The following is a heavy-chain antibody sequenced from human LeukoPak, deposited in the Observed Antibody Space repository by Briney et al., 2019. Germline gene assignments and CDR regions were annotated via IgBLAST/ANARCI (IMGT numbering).Heavy chain of an antibody. CDR3: ARGGIVVVTATPFDI. CDR2: ISAYNGNT. CDR1: GYTFTSYG. Sequence: ASVKVSCKASGYTFTSYGISWVRQAPGQGLEWMGWISAYNGNTNYAQKLQGRVTMTTDTSTSTAYMELRSLRSDDTAVYYCARGGIVVVTATPFDIWGQGTMVTVSS. J-gene: IGHJ3*02. D-gene: IGHD2-21*02. V-gene: IGHV1-18*01.